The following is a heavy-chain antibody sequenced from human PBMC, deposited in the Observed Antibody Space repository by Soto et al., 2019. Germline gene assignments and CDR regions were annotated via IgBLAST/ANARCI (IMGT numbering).Heavy chain of an antibody. CDR1: GFAFSNSW. Sequence: EVHLVEFGGGLVQPGGSLRLSCAASGFAFSNSWMHWVRQAPGKGLVWVSRINPDGSTTNYADSVKGRFTISRDNAKNTLYRQMNSLRAEDTAVYYCTRRDSSVPFDFWGQGTLVTVSS. CDR2: INPDGSTT. V-gene: IGHV3-74*01. D-gene: IGHD6-19*01. J-gene: IGHJ4*02. CDR3: TRRDSSVPFDF.